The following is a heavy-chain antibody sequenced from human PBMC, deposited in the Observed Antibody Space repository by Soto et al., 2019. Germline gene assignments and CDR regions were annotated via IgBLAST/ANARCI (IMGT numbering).Heavy chain of an antibody. D-gene: IGHD6-6*01. V-gene: IGHV4-59*01. CDR2: IYYSGST. CDR3: ARGFEYSSSYPRGYYFDY. Sequence: PSETLSLTCTVSGGSISSYYWSWIRQPPGKGLEWIGYIYYSGSTNYNPSLKSRVTISVDTSKNQFSLKLSSVTAADTAVYYCARGFEYSSSYPRGYYFDYWGPGTLVTVSS. J-gene: IGHJ4*02. CDR1: GGSISSYY.